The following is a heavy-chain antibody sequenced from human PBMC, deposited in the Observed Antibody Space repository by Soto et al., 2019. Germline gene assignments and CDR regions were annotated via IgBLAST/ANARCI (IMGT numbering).Heavy chain of an antibody. D-gene: IGHD3-22*01. J-gene: IGHJ4*02. V-gene: IGHV3-23*01. Sequence: XGSLKLSCAPYGFTANSYSIGWVRQVQGRGLEWVSAISGSGGSTYYAVSVKGRFTISRDNSKNTLYLQMNSMRAEDTAVYYCAKAGRNYYDSSGYYGRYFDYWGQGNLVTVSS. CDR3: AKAGRNYYDSSGYYGRYFDY. CDR2: ISGSGGST. CDR1: GFTANSYS.